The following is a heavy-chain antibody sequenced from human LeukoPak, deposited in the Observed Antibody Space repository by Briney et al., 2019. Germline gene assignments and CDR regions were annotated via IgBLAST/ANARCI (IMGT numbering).Heavy chain of an antibody. CDR1: VYAFTSYD. J-gene: IGHJ3*02. Sequence: ASLKVSCKASVYAFTSYDTYWVRQAARQGREWMGWMNPNSGNTGYAQKFQGGVTMTRHTSKSTAYIELNSLRSEDTAVYYCARAAGLWSIYDSFDIWGQGTMVTVSS. CDR3: ARAAGLWSIYDSFDI. CDR2: MNPNSGNT. V-gene: IGHV1-8*01. D-gene: IGHD5-18*01.